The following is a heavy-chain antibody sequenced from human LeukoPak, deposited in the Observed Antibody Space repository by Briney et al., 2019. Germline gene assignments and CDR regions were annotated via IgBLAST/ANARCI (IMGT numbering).Heavy chain of an antibody. Sequence: GGSLRLSCAASGLSFSTYSMSWVRQAPGKGLEWVSVIYSGGSTYYADSVKGRFTISRDNSKNTLYLQMNSLRAEDTAVYSCARALPHRRLMDTTMNQHWFDPWGQGTLVTVSS. V-gene: IGHV3-66*01. CDR2: IYSGGST. CDR3: ARALPHRRLMDTTMNQHWFDP. CDR1: GLSFSTYS. J-gene: IGHJ5*02. D-gene: IGHD5-18*01.